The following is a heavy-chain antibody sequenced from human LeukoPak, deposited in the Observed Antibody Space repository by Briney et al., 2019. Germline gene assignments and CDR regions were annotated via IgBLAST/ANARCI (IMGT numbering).Heavy chain of an antibody. CDR3: TRVMVSSWYLINWFDP. CDR2: IRSKAYGGTT. V-gene: IGHV3-49*03. D-gene: IGHD6-13*01. CDR1: GFTFGDYA. Sequence: PGGSLRLSCTASGFTFGDYAMSWFRQAPGKGLEWVGFIRSKAYGGTTEYAASVKGRFTISRDDSKSIAYLQMNSLKTEDTAVYYCTRVMVSSWYLINWFDPWGQGTLVTVSS. J-gene: IGHJ5*02.